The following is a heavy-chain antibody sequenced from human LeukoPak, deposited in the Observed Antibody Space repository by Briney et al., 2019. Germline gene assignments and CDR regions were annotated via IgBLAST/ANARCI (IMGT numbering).Heavy chain of an antibody. D-gene: IGHD3-10*01. CDR3: ARANYGSGSYYKWDDAFDI. V-gene: IGHV4-39*07. CDR2: IFYSGST. Sequence: SETLSLTCTVSGGSISSSYYYWGWIRRPPGTGLEWIGNIFYSGSTYYNPSLKSRGTISVDTSKNQFSLKLSSVTAADTAVYYCARANYGSGSYYKWDDAFDIWGQGTMVTVSS. CDR1: GGSISSSYYY. J-gene: IGHJ3*02.